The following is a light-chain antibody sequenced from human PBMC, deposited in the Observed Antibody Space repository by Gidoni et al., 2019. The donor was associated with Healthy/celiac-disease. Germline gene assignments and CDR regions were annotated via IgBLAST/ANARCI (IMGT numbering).Light chain of an antibody. CDR2: GAS. Sequence: EIVMTQSPATLSVSPGERATLSCRASQSVSSNLAWYQQKPGQAPRLLIYGASTRATGSPARFSGSGSGTEFTLTISSLQSEDFAVYYCQQYNNWYTFXQXTKLEIK. J-gene: IGKJ2*01. CDR1: QSVSSN. V-gene: IGKV3-15*01. CDR3: QQYNNWYT.